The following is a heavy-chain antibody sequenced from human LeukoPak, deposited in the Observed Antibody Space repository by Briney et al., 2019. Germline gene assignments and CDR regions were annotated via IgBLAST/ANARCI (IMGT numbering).Heavy chain of an antibody. CDR3: ARVDYGDGYFDY. CDR1: GYTFTSYG. V-gene: IGHV1-18*01. CDR2: ISAYNGNT. D-gene: IGHD4-17*01. J-gene: IGHJ4*02. Sequence: ASVKVSCKASGYTFTSYGISWVRQAPGQGLEWMGWISAYNGNTNYARKLQGRVTMTTDTSTSTAYMELRSLRSDDTAVYYCARVDYGDGYFDYWGQGTLVTVSS.